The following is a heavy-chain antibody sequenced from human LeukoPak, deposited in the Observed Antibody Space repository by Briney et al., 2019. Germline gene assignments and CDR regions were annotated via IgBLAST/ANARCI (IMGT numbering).Heavy chain of an antibody. J-gene: IGHJ5*02. Sequence: SETLSLTCTVSGGSISSYYWSWIRQPPGKGLEWIGYIYTSGSTNYNPSLKSRVTISVDTSKNQFSLKLSSVTAAHTAVYYCARRGNNWFDPWGQGTLVTVSS. CDR3: ARRGNNWFDP. CDR1: GGSISSYY. V-gene: IGHV4-4*09. CDR2: IYTSGST.